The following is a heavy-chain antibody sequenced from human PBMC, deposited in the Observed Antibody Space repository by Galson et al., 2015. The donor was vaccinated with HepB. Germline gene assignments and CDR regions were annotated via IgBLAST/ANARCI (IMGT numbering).Heavy chain of an antibody. V-gene: IGHV6-1*01. CDR2: TYYRSKWYN. D-gene: IGHD6-19*01. CDR3: AYSSGWSDAFDI. Sequence: CAISGDSVSSNSAAWNWIRQSPSRGLEWLGRTYYRSKWYNDYAVSVKSRITINPDTSKNQFSLQLNSVTPEDTAVYYCAYSSGWSDAFDIWGQGTMVTVSS. J-gene: IGHJ3*02. CDR1: GDSVSSNSAA.